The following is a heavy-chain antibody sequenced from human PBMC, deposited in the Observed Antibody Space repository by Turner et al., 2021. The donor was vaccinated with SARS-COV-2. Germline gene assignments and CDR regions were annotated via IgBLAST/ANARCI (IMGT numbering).Heavy chain of an antibody. Sequence: QLQLQESGPGLVKPSETLSLTCTVSGGSISSSSYYWGWIRQPPGKGLEWIGSMEYSGSTYYNPTLKSRVPRSVDTSKNQFSLKLSSVTAADTAVYYCARRSSRLGNWYFDLWGRGTLVTVSS. CDR2: MEYSGST. CDR3: ARRSSRLGNWYFDL. J-gene: IGHJ2*01. V-gene: IGHV4-39*01. CDR1: GGSISSSSYY. D-gene: IGHD6-19*01.